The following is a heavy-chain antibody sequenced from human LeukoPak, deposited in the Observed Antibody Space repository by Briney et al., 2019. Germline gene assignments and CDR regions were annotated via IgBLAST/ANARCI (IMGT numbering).Heavy chain of an antibody. J-gene: IGHJ4*02. D-gene: IGHD3-3*01. CDR1: GFTFSSYA. CDR3: ARYDFWSGYYPDY. CDR2: ISGSGGST. Sequence: GGSLRLSCAASGFTFSSYAMSLVRQAPGKGLEWVSAISGSGGSTYYADSVKGRFTISRDNSKNTLYLQMNSLRAEDTAVYYCARYDFWSGYYPDYWGRGTLVTVSS. V-gene: IGHV3-23*01.